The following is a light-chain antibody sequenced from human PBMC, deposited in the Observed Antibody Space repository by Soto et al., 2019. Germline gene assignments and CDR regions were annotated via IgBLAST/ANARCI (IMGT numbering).Light chain of an antibody. CDR3: TAWDDSLTGPV. J-gene: IGLJ2*01. CDR2: ANN. Sequence: QPVLTQPPSASGTPGQRITISCSGNSSNIGSYAVNWFQQLPETAPTLLIYANNQRPSGVPDRFSASKSGTSASLAISGLQSEDEADYFCTAWDDSLTGPVFGGGTQLTVL. V-gene: IGLV1-44*01. CDR1: SSNIGSYA.